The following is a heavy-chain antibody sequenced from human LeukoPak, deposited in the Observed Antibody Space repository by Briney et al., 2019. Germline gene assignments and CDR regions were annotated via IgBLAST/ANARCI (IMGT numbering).Heavy chain of an antibody. CDR3: ARFGGSGWFTYYFDY. V-gene: IGHV3-48*03. CDR1: GFTFSSYE. J-gene: IGHJ4*02. CDR2: VSSSTRSI. Sequence: SGGSLRLSCAASGFTFSSYEMNWVRQAPGKGLEWVSYVSSSTRSIYYADSVKGRFTISRDNGKNSLYLQMNSLRAEDAAVYYCARFGGSGWFTYYFDYWGQGTLVTVSS. D-gene: IGHD6-19*01.